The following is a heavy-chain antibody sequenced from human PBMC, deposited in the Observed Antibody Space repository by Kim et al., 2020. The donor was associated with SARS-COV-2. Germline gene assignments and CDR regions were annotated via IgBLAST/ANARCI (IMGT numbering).Heavy chain of an antibody. D-gene: IGHD6-19*01. J-gene: IGHJ6*02. CDR3: AKDHHWLVLYGLDV. Sequence: GGSLRLSCAASGFTFSGYAMSWVRQAPGKGLEWVSGINSSGGSKYYADSVKGRFTISRDNSKNTLYVQLNSLRAEDTPIYYCAKDHHWLVLYGLDVWGHGTTVTVSS. CDR2: INSSGGSK. CDR1: GFTFSGYA. V-gene: IGHV3-23*01.